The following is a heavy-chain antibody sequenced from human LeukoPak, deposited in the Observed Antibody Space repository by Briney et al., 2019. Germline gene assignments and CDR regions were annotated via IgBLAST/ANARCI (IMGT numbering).Heavy chain of an antibody. J-gene: IGHJ4*02. Sequence: GGSLRLSCAASGVTVSSNYMSWVRQAPGKGLEWVSVIYSGDITHYADSVKGRFTISRDNSKNTLYLQMNSLRAEDTAVYYCARDNPSGTVYWGQGTLVTVSS. CDR1: GVTVSSNY. CDR3: ARDNPSGTVY. CDR2: IYSGDIT. D-gene: IGHD1-26*01. V-gene: IGHV3-53*01.